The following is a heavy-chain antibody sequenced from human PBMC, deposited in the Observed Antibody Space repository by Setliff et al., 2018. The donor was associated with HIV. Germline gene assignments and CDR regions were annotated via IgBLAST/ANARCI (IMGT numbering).Heavy chain of an antibody. CDR3: ARGPLVVPTHYYMDL. V-gene: IGHV1-46*01. D-gene: IGHD3-22*01. J-gene: IGHJ6*03. Sequence: ASVKVSCKASGYTFTSYYIHWVRQAPGQGLEWMGKISPGGGNTSKEQKFQGRFTMTRDTSTSTVYMELSSLRSEDTAVYYCARGPLVVPTHYYMDLWGKGTTVTVSS. CDR2: ISPGGGNT. CDR1: GYTFTSYY.